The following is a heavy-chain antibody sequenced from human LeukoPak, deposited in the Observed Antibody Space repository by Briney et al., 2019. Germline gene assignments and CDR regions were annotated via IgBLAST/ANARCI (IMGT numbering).Heavy chain of an antibody. CDR2: ISYDGSNK. D-gene: IGHD6-13*01. Sequence: GGSLRLSCAASGFTFSSYWMTWVRQAPGKGLEWVAVISYDGSNKYYADSVKGRFTISRDNSKNTLYLQMNSLRAEDTAVYYCAREEQQLFHLFDYWGQGTLVTVSS. CDR3: AREEQQLFHLFDY. J-gene: IGHJ4*02. V-gene: IGHV3-30-3*01. CDR1: GFTFSSYW.